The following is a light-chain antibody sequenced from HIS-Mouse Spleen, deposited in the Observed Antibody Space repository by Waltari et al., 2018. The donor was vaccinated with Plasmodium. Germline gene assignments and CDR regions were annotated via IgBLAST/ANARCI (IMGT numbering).Light chain of an antibody. CDR3: QQYGSSPLT. CDR2: GAS. Sequence: EVALTQPPGTLSLSPRQTAMLACRASQHVISSHLAWYQQKPGQAPRLLIYGASSRATGIPDRFSGSGSGTDFTLTISRLESEDFAVYYCQQYGSSPLTFGGGTKVEIK. V-gene: IGKV3-20*01. J-gene: IGKJ4*01. CDR1: QHVISSH.